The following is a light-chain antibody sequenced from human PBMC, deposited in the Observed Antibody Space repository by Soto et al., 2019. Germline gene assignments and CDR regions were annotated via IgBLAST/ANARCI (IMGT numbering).Light chain of an antibody. Sequence: QSALTQPASVSGSPGQSITISCTGTSSDVGGYNYVSWYQQHPGKAPNLMIYDVSNRPSGVSNRCSGSKSGNTASLTISGLQAEDEADYYCSSYTSSSPLGVVFGGGTKLTVL. CDR1: SSDVGGYNY. J-gene: IGLJ2*01. CDR2: DVS. V-gene: IGLV2-14*01. CDR3: SSYTSSSPLGVV.